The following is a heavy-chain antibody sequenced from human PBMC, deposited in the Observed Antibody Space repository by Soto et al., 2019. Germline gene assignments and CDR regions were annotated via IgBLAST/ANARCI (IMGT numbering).Heavy chain of an antibody. J-gene: IGHJ6*02. CDR3: ARDRISFCSSTSCPLVYYGLDV. D-gene: IGHD2-2*01. V-gene: IGHV3-33*01. CDR1: GFNFKNYG. CDR2: IWHDGSKE. Sequence: GGSLRLSCEATGFNFKNYGMHWVRQAPGKGLQWVAVIWHDGSKEYYTDSVKGRFTISRDNPKNTLSLLLNSLTSEDTAVYYCARDRISFCSSTSCPLVYYGLDVWGQGTTVTVSS.